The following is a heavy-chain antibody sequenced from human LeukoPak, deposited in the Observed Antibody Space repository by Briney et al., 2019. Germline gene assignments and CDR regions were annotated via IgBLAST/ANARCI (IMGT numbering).Heavy chain of an antibody. CDR3: ARELSQIVWGGLDY. V-gene: IGHV3-33*05. CDR2: IQNDASTE. Sequence: GGSLRLSCAASGFIFSHYGMHWVRQAPGKGLEWVAVIQNDASTENFADSVKGRFTISRDNSKNTVFLQMNSLRVEDTAVYYCARELSQIVWGGLDYGGQGTLVSVSS. J-gene: IGHJ4*02. D-gene: IGHD2-21*01. CDR1: GFIFSHYG.